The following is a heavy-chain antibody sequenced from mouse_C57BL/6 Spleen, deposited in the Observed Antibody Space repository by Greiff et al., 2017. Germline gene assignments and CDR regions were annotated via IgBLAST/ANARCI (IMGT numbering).Heavy chain of an antibody. CDR1: GYTFTDYY. D-gene: IGHD1-1*01. CDR3: ARYSSDAMDY. V-gene: IGHV1-26*01. CDR2: INPNNGGT. Sequence: EVQLQQSGPELVKPGASVKISCKASGYTFTDYYMNWVKQSHGKSLEWIGDINPNNGGTSYNQKFKGKATLTVDKSSSTAYMELRSLTSEDSAVYYCARYSSDAMDYWGQGTSVPVSS. J-gene: IGHJ4*01.